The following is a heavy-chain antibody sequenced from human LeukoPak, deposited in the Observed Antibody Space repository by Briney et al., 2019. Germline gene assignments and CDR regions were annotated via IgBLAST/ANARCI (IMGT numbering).Heavy chain of an antibody. CDR3: RVSITMVRANWFDP. V-gene: IGHV3-33*03. CDR1: GFTFSSYG. CDR2: IWYDGSNK. Sequence: GGSLRLSCAAAGFTFSSYGMHWVRQAPGKGLEWVAVIWYDGSNKYYADSVKGRFTISRDNAKNTLYLQMNTLRAQDTAVYYRRVSITMVRANWFDPSGQGTLVTVSP. J-gene: IGHJ5*02. D-gene: IGHD3-10*01.